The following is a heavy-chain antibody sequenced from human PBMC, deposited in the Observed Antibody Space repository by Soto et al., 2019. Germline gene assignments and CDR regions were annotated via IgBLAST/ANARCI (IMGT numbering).Heavy chain of an antibody. CDR1: GGSFSGYY. D-gene: IGHD3-10*01. Sequence: SETLSLTCAVYGGSFSGYYWSGSRQPPGKGLEWIGEINHSGSTNYNPSLKSRVTISVDTSKNQFSLKLSSVTAADTAVYYCARVRVYGSGSYWAYYYYYGMDVWGQGTTVT. J-gene: IGHJ6*02. CDR3: ARVRVYGSGSYWAYYYYYGMDV. V-gene: IGHV4-34*01. CDR2: INHSGST.